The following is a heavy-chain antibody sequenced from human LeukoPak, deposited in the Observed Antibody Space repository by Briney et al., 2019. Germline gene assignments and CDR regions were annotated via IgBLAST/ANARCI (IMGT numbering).Heavy chain of an antibody. CDR3: AKEKDGHSPFDD. CDR2: ISGSGGTT. V-gene: IGHV3-23*01. Sequence: SGGSLRLSCAASGFIFKRKAMSWVRQAPGKGLEWVSNISGSGGTTNYADSVKGRFTISRDNSKDTLYLQMNSLRAADTAVYFCAKEKDGHSPFDDWGQGTLITVSS. D-gene: IGHD5-24*01. CDR1: GFIFKRKA. J-gene: IGHJ4*02.